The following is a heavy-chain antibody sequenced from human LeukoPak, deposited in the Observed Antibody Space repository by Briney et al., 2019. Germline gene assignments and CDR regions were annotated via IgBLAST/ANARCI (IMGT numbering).Heavy chain of an antibody. CDR1: GGSISSSSYY. J-gene: IGHJ4*02. V-gene: IGHV4-39*01. CDR2: IYYSGST. CDR3: ARQGLTHVVGPAATDY. D-gene: IGHD2-2*01. Sequence: SETLSLTCTVSGGSISSSSYYWGWIRQPPGKGLEWIGSIYYSGSTYYNPSLKSRVTISVDTSKNQFSLKLSSVTAADTAVYYCARQGLTHVVGPAATDYWGQGTLVTVSS.